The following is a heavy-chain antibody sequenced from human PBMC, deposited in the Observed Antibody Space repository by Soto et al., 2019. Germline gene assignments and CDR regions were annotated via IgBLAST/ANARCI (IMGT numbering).Heavy chain of an antibody. J-gene: IGHJ4*02. V-gene: IGHV4-59*08. CDR2: IYYSGST. CDR3: ARGPRRDLQSDY. CDR1: GGSISSYY. Sequence: SETLSLTCTVSGGSISSYYWSWIRQPPGKGLEWIGYIYYSGSTNYNPSLKSRVTISVDTSKNQFSLKLSSVTAADTAVYYCARGPRRDLQSDYWGQGTLVTVS. D-gene: IGHD4-4*01.